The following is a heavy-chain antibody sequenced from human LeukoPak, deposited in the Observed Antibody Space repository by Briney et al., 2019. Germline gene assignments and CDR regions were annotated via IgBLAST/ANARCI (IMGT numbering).Heavy chain of an antibody. CDR1: GYTFTSYG. CDR2: ISAYNGNT. Sequence: ASVKVSCKASGYTFTSYGISWVRQAPGQGLEWMGWISAYNGNTNYAQKLQGRVTMTTDTSTSTAHMELRSLRSDDTAVYYCARDRYYYDSSGYTTLDYWGQGTLVTVSS. D-gene: IGHD3-22*01. J-gene: IGHJ4*02. V-gene: IGHV1-18*01. CDR3: ARDRYYYDSSGYTTLDY.